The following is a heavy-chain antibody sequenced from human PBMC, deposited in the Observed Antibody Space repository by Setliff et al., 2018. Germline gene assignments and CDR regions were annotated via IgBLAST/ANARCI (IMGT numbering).Heavy chain of an antibody. J-gene: IGHJ6*03. V-gene: IGHV4-34*01. CDR3: ARDNRARHYMDV. D-gene: IGHD3-10*01. Sequence: PSETLSLTCAVYGGSFSAYYWSWVRQPPGKGLEWIGEINHSGRTTYNPSLNSRVTISADTSKNQFSLNLSSVTAADTAVYYCARDNRARHYMDVWGKGTTVTVSS. CDR2: INHSGRT. CDR1: GGSFSAYY.